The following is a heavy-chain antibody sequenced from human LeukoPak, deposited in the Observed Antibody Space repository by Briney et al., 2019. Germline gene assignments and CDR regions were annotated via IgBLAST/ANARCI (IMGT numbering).Heavy chain of an antibody. Sequence: ASVKVSCKASGGTFSSYAISWVRQAPGQGLEWMGWISTSNGDTKYAQKLQGRVTMTTDTSTSTAYMELRSLRSDDTAVYYCAREGLGELTLDYWGQGTLVTVSS. CDR1: GGTFSSYA. CDR2: ISTSNGDT. CDR3: AREGLGELTLDY. J-gene: IGHJ4*02. D-gene: IGHD3-16*01. V-gene: IGHV1-18*01.